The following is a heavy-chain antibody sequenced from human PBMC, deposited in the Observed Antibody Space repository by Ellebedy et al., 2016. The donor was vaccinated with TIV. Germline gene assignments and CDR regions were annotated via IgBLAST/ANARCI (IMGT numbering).Heavy chain of an antibody. CDR2: IYSSGNT. J-gene: IGHJ4*02. V-gene: IGHV4-59*08. D-gene: IGHD3-10*01. Sequence: MPGGSLRLSCSVSGVSISGYWNWIRQPPGKGLEWIGNIYSSGNTNYNPSLKSRVTISVDTAENKFSLRLRSVTAADTAMYYCARQKRGVTMIRGVMENHFDYWGQGILVTVS. CDR1: GVSISGY. CDR3: ARQKRGVTMIRGVMENHFDY.